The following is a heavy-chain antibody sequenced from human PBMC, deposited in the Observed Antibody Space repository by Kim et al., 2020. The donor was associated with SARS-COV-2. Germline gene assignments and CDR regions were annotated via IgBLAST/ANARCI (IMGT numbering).Heavy chain of an antibody. J-gene: IGHJ6*02. CDR2: ISWDGGST. V-gene: IGHV3-43*01. D-gene: IGHD3-10*01. CDR1: GFTFDDYT. CDR3: AKDMFSYLSLRPGGTYYYGMDV. Sequence: GGSLRLSCAASGFTFDDYTMHWVRQAPGKGLEWVSLISWDGGSTYYADSVKGRFTISRDNSKNSLYLQMNSLRTEDTALYYCAKDMFSYLSLRPGGTYYYGMDVWGQGTTVTVSS.